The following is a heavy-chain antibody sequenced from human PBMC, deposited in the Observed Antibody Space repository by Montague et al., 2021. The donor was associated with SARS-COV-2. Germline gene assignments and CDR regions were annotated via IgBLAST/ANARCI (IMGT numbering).Heavy chain of an antibody. V-gene: IGHV4-34*01. CDR1: GGSFSGYY. J-gene: IGHJ4*02. CDR3: ARWDPQTLTLIGLRGKSASDY. CDR2: INHSGTT. D-gene: IGHD4-23*01. Sequence: SHTLSLTYAVYGGSFSGYYWTWIRQSPGKGLEWIAEINHSGTTNYNFNPSLRSRVTISVDTSKSQFPLKLSSVTAADTGVYYCARWDPQTLTLIGLRGKSASDYWGQGTLVTVSS.